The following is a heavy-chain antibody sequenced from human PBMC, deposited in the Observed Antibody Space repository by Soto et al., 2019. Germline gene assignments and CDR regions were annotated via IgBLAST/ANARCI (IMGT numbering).Heavy chain of an antibody. J-gene: IGHJ2*01. Sequence: PSETLSLTCTVSGGSMDKNYWSWIRQAPGKGLEWIGYIYYSGSTNYNPSLKSRVTISLDTSENQFSLRLNSVTAADTAVYYCARADCTRGGCYYWFFDIWGRGTRVTVSS. D-gene: IGHD2-8*02. V-gene: IGHV4-59*01. CDR2: IYYSGST. CDR1: GGSMDKNY. CDR3: ARADCTRGGCYYWFFDI.